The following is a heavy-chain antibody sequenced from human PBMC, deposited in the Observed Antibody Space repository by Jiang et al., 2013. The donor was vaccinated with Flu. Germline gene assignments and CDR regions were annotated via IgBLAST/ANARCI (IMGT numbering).Heavy chain of an antibody. J-gene: IGHJ4*02. CDR1: EYTFTSYD. CDR2: MNPNSGNT. CDR3: ARGLSSHAHDY. Sequence: VKKTWGVSEGLLQGLLEYTFTSYDINWVRQATGQGLEWMGWMNPNSGNTGYAQKFQGRVTMTRNTSISTAYMELSSLRSEDTAVYYCARGLSSHAHDYWGQGTLVTVSS. V-gene: IGHV1-8*01. D-gene: IGHD2/OR15-2a*01.